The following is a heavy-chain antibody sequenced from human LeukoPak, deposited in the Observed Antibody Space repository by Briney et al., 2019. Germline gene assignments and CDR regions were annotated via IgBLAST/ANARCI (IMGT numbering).Heavy chain of an antibody. Sequence: PSETLSLTCTVSGGSISSYYWSWIRQPPGKGLEWSGYFYYSGSTNHNPSLKSRVTIAVDTSKNQFSLKLSSVTAADTAVYYCARDRCSSTSCHESLNWFDPWGQATLVTVSS. CDR2: FYYSGST. V-gene: IGHV4-59*01. CDR3: ARDRCSSTSCHESLNWFDP. J-gene: IGHJ5*02. CDR1: GGSISSYY. D-gene: IGHD2-2*01.